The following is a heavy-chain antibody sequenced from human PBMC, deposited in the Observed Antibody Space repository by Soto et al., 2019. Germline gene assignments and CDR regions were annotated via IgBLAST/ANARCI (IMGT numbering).Heavy chain of an antibody. CDR1: GGSISTSSYH. D-gene: IGHD2-2*01. Sequence: PSETLSLTCTVSGGSISTSSYHWGWIRQPPGKGLEWIANIYDSGNTYNNPSLKSRVTISVDTSKNQFSLKLTSVTAADTAIHYCARSYGSRTICYNWFDPWGQGTLVTVSS. V-gene: IGHV4-39*01. CDR2: IYDSGNT. CDR3: ARSYGSRTICYNWFDP. J-gene: IGHJ5*02.